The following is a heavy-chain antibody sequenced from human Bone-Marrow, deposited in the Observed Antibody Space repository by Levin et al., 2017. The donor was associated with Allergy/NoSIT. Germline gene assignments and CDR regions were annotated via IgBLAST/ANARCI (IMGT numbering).Heavy chain of an antibody. CDR1: GGSISSGDYS. CDR2: ISHSGST. Sequence: SSQTLSLTCAVSGGSISSGDYSWSWIRQPPGKGLEWIGCISHSGSTNYNPSLKNRVTISVDRSSNRFSLKLTSVTAADTAVYFCARDRGRGFVLDSWGQGTLVTVSS. CDR3: ARDRGRGFVLDS. D-gene: IGHD5-12*01. V-gene: IGHV4-30-2*01. J-gene: IGHJ4*02.